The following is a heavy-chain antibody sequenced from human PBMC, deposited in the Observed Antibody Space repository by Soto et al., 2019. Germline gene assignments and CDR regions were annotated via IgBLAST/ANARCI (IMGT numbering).Heavy chain of an antibody. V-gene: IGHV3-30-3*01. Sequence: GGSLRLSCVASGFTFSNHAMSWVRLAPGRRLEWVAVISKDGDKKYYADSVKGRFTISRDNSKNTLYLQMNSLRPEDTAVHYCAREWSVANPGYWGQGTQVTVSS. CDR1: GFTFSNHA. CDR2: ISKDGDKK. J-gene: IGHJ4*02. CDR3: AREWSVANPGY. D-gene: IGHD5-12*01.